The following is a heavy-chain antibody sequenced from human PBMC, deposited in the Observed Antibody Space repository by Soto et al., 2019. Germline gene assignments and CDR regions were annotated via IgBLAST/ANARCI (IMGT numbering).Heavy chain of an antibody. CDR1: GGTFSSYA. J-gene: IGHJ4*02. CDR2: IIPIFGTA. D-gene: IGHD4-17*01. CDR3: ARDRTTVVTPYYFDY. Sequence: QVQLVQSGAEVKKPGSSVKVSCKASGGTFSSYAISWVRQAPGQGLEWMGGIIPIFGTAHYAQKFQGRVTITADESTSTAYMELSSLRSEDTAVYYCARDRTTVVTPYYFDYWGQGTLVTVSS. V-gene: IGHV1-69*01.